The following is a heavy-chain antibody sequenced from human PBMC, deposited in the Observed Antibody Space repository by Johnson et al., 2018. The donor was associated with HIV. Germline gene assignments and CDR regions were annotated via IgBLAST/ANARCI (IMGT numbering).Heavy chain of an antibody. Sequence: QVQLVESGGGLVQPGRSLRLSCAASGFTFSSYAMHWVRQAPGKGLEWVSAIYSDGSTYYAESVKGRFTISRDNSKNTLYLQMNNLRPEDTALYYCAKEGSSSPWAFDIWGQGTMVTVSS. CDR2: IYSDGST. J-gene: IGHJ3*02. CDR3: AKEGSSSPWAFDI. CDR1: GFTFSSYA. V-gene: IGHV3-NL1*01. D-gene: IGHD2-15*01.